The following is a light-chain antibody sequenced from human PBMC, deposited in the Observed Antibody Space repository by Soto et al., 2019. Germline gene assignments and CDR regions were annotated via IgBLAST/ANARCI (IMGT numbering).Light chain of an antibody. Sequence: QSVLTQPPSASGTPGQRVTISCSGSSSNIGSNTVNWYQQLPGTAPKLLIYSNNQRPSGVPDRFSGSKSGTSASLAISGLQSEDVADYYCAAWDDSLNGLVFVGGTKLTV. V-gene: IGLV1-44*01. CDR3: AAWDDSLNGLV. CDR1: SSNIGSNT. CDR2: SNN. J-gene: IGLJ3*02.